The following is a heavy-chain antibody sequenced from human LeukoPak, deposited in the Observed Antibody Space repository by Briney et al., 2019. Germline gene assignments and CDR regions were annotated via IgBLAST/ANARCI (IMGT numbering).Heavy chain of an antibody. D-gene: IGHD1-26*01. CDR1: GFTFRTYE. CDR2: ISSSAVTI. J-gene: IGHJ4*02. Sequence: GGSLRLSCAASGFTFRTYEMNWVRQAPGKGLEWVSYISSSAVTIYYAASVKGRFTVSRDNANSSLYLHLYSLRAEDTAVYYCARVDMGAADYWGQGTLVTVSS. CDR3: ARVDMGAADY. V-gene: IGHV3-48*03.